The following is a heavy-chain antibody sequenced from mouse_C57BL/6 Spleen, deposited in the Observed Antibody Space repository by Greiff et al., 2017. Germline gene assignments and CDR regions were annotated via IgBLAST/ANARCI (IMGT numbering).Heavy chain of an antibody. CDR3: ARRGWSSYAMDY. CDR1: GYTFTSYW. J-gene: IGHJ4*01. D-gene: IGHD1-1*02. V-gene: IGHV1-52*01. CDR2: IDPSDSET. Sequence: VKLQQPGAELVRPGSSVKLSCKASGYTFTSYWMHWVKQRPIQGLEWIGNIDPSDSETHYNQKFKDKATLTVDKSSSTAYMQLSSLTSEDSAVYYCARRGWSSYAMDYWGQGTSVTVSS.